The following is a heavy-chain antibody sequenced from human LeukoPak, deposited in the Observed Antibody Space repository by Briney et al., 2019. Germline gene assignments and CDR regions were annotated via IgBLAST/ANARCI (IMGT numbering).Heavy chain of an antibody. CDR1: GFTFSSYA. V-gene: IGHV3-23*01. CDR3: AKDSRSGSSWCPPRIYYYYYGMDV. Sequence: PGGSLRLSCAASGFTFSSYAMSWVRQAPGKGLEWVSATSGSGGSTYYAGSVKGRFTISRDNSKNTLYLQMNSLRAEDTAVYYCAKDSRSGSSWCPPRIYYYYYGMDVWGQGTTVTVSS. CDR2: TSGSGGST. D-gene: IGHD6-13*01. J-gene: IGHJ6*02.